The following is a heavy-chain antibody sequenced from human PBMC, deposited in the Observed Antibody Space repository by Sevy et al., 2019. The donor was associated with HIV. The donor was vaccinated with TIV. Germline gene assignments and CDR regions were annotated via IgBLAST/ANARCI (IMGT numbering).Heavy chain of an antibody. D-gene: IGHD5-12*01. CDR2: MTSSGSYI. CDR1: GFTFSTST. V-gene: IGHV3-21*01. Sequence: GGSLRLSCAASGFTFSTSTMNWVRQAPGKGLEWVSLMTSSGSYILYADSVRGRFTISRDNGKNSVCLQMNSPRVEDTAVYYCVRDAWNYWGQGTLVTVSS. CDR3: VRDAWNY. J-gene: IGHJ4*02.